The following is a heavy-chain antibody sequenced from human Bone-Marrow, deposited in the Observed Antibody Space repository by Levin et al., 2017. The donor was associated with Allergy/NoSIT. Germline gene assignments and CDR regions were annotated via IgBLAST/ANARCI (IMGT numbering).Heavy chain of an antibody. D-gene: IGHD1-26*01. CDR1: GFTFSHYG. CDR3: AKERHGSYWYFDV. CDR2: ISYDGSYK. V-gene: IGHV3-30*18. J-gene: IGHJ2*01. Sequence: GGSLRLSCAASGFTFSHYGMHWVRQAPGKGLEWVSIISYDGSYKYYADSVKGRFTISRDNSKNTLYLQTNSLRPEDSSVYYCAKERHGSYWYFDVWGRGTLVTVSS.